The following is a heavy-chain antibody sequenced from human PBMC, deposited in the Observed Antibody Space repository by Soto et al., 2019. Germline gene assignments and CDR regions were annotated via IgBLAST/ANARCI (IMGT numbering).Heavy chain of an antibody. CDR2: MYYSGST. CDR1: GDSISRSRYY. Sequence: QLRLQESGPGLVKPSETLSLTCTGSGDSISRSRYYWGWIRQSPGKGLEWIGSMYYSGSTYYNLALKSRITLLIDTSTTNLSPNLTSVTAADTVMYYFTTEGGIVDANWFGPWGQGIWVTFSA. CDR3: TTEGGIVDANWFGP. V-gene: IGHV4-39*02. J-gene: IGHJ5*02. D-gene: IGHD2-8*01.